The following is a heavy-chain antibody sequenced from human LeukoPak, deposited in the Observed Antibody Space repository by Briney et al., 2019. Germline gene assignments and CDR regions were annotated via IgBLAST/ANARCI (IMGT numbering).Heavy chain of an antibody. D-gene: IGHD6-13*01. CDR2: IIPIFGTA. V-gene: IGHV1-69*13. J-gene: IGHJ5*02. CDR1: GGTFSSYA. CDR3: ARSGPGIAAAGDPGWFDP. Sequence: SVKVSCKASGGTFSSYAISWVRQAPGQGLEWMGGIIPIFGTANYAQKFQGRVTITADESTSTAYMELSSLRSEDTAVYYCARSGPGIAAAGDPGWFDPWGQGTLVTVSS.